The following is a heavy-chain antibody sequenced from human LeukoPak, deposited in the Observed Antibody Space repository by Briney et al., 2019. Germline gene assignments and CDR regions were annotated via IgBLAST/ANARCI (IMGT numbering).Heavy chain of an antibody. Sequence: GGSLRLSCAASRFTFSIYIMNWVRQAPGKGLQWVSDISSSGTTIYYADSVKGRFTISRDNAKNSLYLQMNSLRAEDTAVYYCARKYCSTTSCLFDNWGQGTLVTVSS. CDR1: RFTFSIYI. J-gene: IGHJ4*02. D-gene: IGHD2-2*01. CDR2: ISSSGTTI. V-gene: IGHV3-48*04. CDR3: ARKYCSTTSCLFDN.